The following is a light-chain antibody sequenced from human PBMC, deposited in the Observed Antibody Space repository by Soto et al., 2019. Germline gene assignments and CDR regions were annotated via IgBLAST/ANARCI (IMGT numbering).Light chain of an antibody. CDR2: TTT. Sequence: QTVVTQEPSVTVSPGGTVTLTCASSAGVVTRYHYPNWFQQKPGQPPRALISTTTNRHSWTPARFSGSLLGDKAALTLSGVQPEDEADYYCLLYFGGPWVFGGGTKLTVL. V-gene: IGLV7-43*01. CDR1: AGVVTRYHY. J-gene: IGLJ3*02. CDR3: LLYFGGPWV.